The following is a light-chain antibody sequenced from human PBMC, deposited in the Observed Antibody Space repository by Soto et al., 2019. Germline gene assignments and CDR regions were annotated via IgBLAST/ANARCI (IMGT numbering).Light chain of an antibody. CDR2: GAS. J-gene: IGKJ2*01. Sequence: EIVMTQSPGTLSLSPGERATLSCRASQSINTNLAWYQQKPGQAPRPLIYGASTRATGIPARFSGSGSGTEFTLTISSLQSEDFAVYFCQQYNNWPLYTFGQGTKVDI. CDR1: QSINTN. V-gene: IGKV3-15*01. CDR3: QQYNNWPLYT.